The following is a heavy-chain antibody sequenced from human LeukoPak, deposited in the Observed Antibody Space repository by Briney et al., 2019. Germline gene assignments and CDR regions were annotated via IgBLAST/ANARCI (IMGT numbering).Heavy chain of an antibody. CDR2: INHSGST. CDR1: GGSFSGYY. J-gene: IGHJ4*02. D-gene: IGHD5-18*01. CDR3: ARDGYSYGYRSFDY. V-gene: IGHV4-34*01. Sequence: SETLSLTCAVYGGSFSGYYWSWIRQPPGKGLEWIGEINHSGSTNYNPSLKSRATISVDTSKNQFSLKLSSVTAADTAVYYCARDGYSYGYRSFDYWGQGTLVTVSS.